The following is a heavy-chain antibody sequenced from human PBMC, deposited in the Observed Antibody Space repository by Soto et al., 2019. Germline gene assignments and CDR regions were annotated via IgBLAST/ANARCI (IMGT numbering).Heavy chain of an antibody. CDR2: IYPGDSDT. D-gene: IGHD3-10*01. CDR3: ARHLRFGELLTPYYYYYGMDV. Sequence: GESLKISCKGSGYRFTNYWIGWVRQMPGKGLEWMGIIYPGDSDTRYSPSFQGQVTISADKSINTAYLQWSSLKASDTAMYYCARHLRFGELLTPYYYYYGMDVWGQGTTVTVSS. CDR1: GYRFTNYW. J-gene: IGHJ6*02. V-gene: IGHV5-51*01.